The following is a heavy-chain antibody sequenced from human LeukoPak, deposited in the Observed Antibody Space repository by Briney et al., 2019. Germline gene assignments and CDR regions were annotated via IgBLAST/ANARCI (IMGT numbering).Heavy chain of an antibody. CDR3: ARDRYYDSSGYSGIGPEYFQH. D-gene: IGHD3-22*01. CDR2: ISSSGSTI. J-gene: IGHJ1*01. Sequence: GSLRLSCAASGFTFSDYYMSWIRQAPGKGLEWVSYISSSGSTIYYADSVKGRFTISRDNAKNSLYLQMNSLRAEDTAVYYCARDRYYDSSGYSGIGPEYFQHWGQGTLVTVSS. CDR1: GFTFSDYY. V-gene: IGHV3-11*01.